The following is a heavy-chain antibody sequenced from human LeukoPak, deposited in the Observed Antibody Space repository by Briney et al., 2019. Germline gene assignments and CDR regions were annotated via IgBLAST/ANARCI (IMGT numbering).Heavy chain of an antibody. V-gene: IGHV4-39*07. J-gene: IGHJ4*02. D-gene: IGHD3-10*01. CDR2: IYYSGSSSSL. CDR3: ARGGVDHYGSGTYYLMYYFDH. CDR1: GDSISSNTY. Sequence: SETLSLTCSVFGDSISSNTYWGWIRQSPGKGLEWIGTIYYSGSSSSLFYNPSLESRVSISTDTSKNQFSLNLTSVTAADTAVYFCARGGVDHYGSGTYYLMYYFDHWGQGALVTVSS.